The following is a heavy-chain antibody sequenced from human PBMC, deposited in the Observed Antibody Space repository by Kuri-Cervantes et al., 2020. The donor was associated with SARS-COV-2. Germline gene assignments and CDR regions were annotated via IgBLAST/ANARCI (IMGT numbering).Heavy chain of an antibody. CDR2: YHPDDGET. Sequence: ASVKVSCKVSGYTLSELSIRWVRQPPGQGLEWMGGYHPDDGETFYAQKLQGRVTMTTDTSTSTAYMELRSLRSDDTAVYYCARVLAGYGYYMDVWGKGTTVTVSS. J-gene: IGHJ6*03. V-gene: IGHV1-24*01. CDR3: ARVLAGYGYYMDV. CDR1: GYTLSELS. D-gene: IGHD5-18*01.